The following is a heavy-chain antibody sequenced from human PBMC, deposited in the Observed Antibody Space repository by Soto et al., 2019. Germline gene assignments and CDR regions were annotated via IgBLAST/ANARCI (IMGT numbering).Heavy chain of an antibody. J-gene: IGHJ4*02. CDR1: GYTFSRYD. D-gene: IGHD2-21*02. CDR2: TNPKSGYT. CDR3: ARTDCDLDY. Sequence: QVQLVQSGAEVKKPGASVKVSCKASGYTFSRYDINWVRQAPGQGLEWMGWTNPKSGYTGSAQKFQGRITMTRDTSISTAYMELNSLRSEDTAVYYCARTDCDLDYWGQGTLVTVSS. V-gene: IGHV1-8*01.